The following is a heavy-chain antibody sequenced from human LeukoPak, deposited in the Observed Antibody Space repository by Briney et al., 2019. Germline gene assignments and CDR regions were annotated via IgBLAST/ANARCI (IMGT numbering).Heavy chain of an antibody. J-gene: IGHJ5*02. CDR1: GFSLRSSE. V-gene: IGHV3-48*03. Sequence: QPGGSLRLSCAASGFSLRSSEMNWVRQAPGKGPEWVAHINSADNVEYYTDSVRGRFTMSRDNAKDLLYLHLNGLRDEDTAVYYCARDTVNGPFVISLDLWGQGVLVTVSS. D-gene: IGHD2-8*01. CDR2: INSADNVE. CDR3: ARDTVNGPFVISLDL.